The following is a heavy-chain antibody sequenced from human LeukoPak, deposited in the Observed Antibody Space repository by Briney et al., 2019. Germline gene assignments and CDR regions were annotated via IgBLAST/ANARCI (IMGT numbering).Heavy chain of an antibody. CDR3: ARVGLGMTYYYGMDV. J-gene: IGHJ6*02. CDR1: GFTFSNYW. D-gene: IGHD1-14*01. Sequence: PGGSLRLSCAASGFTFSNYWMHWVRQAPGRGLVWVSRIDIDGSRTTYADSVKGRFTISRDNAKNTLYLQMNGLRAEDTAVYYCARVGLGMTYYYGMDVWGQGTAVTVSS. V-gene: IGHV3-74*01. CDR2: IDIDGSRT.